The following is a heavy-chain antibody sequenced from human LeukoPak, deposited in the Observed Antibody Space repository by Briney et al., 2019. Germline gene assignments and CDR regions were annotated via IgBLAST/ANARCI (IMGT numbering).Heavy chain of an antibody. Sequence: SGGSLRLSCAASGFTCSSYGMHWVRQAPGKGLEWVAVISYDGSNKYYADSVKGRFTISRDNSKNTLYLQMNSLRAEDTAVYYCAKDRRSSSFPSLRRAIDPWGQGTLVTVSS. D-gene: IGHD6-13*01. V-gene: IGHV3-30*18. CDR2: ISYDGSNK. CDR3: AKDRRSSSFPSLRRAIDP. CDR1: GFTCSSYG. J-gene: IGHJ5*02.